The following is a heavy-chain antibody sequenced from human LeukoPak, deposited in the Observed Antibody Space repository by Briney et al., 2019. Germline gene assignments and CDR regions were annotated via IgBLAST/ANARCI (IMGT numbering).Heavy chain of an antibody. J-gene: IGHJ6*02. CDR2: INAGNGNT. CDR1: GYTFTSYA. CDR3: ARYSSGWQNYYYGMDV. V-gene: IGHV1-3*01. D-gene: IGHD6-19*01. Sequence: ASVKVSCKASGYTFTSYAMHWVRQAPGQRLEWMGWINAGNGNTKYSQKFQGRVTITRDTSASTAYMELSSLRSEDTAVYYCARYSSGWQNYYYGMDVWGQGTTVTVSS.